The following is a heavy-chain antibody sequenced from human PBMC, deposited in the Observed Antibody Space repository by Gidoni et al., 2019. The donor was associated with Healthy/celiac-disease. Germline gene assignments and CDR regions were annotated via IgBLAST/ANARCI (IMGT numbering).Heavy chain of an antibody. J-gene: IGHJ5*02. Sequence: QVQLVESGGGLVKPGGSLRLSCAASGFTFSDYYMSWIRQAPGKGLEWVSYISSSSSYTNYADSVKGRFTISRDNAKNSLYLQMNSLRAEDTAVYYCACSSGSYYRVNWFDPWGQGTLVTVSS. CDR3: ACSSGSYYRVNWFDP. CDR1: GFTFSDYY. CDR2: ISSSSSYT. D-gene: IGHD1-26*01. V-gene: IGHV3-11*06.